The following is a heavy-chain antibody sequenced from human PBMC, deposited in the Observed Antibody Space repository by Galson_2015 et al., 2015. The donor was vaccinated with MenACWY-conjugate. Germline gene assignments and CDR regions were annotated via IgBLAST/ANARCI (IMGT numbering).Heavy chain of an antibody. D-gene: IGHD2-2*02. J-gene: IGHJ5*02. CDR3: ARDLSLVVPAAIRGGWFDP. V-gene: IGHV4-39*07. CDR1: GGSISSSSYY. CDR2: IYYSGST. Sequence: TLSLTCTVSGGSISSSSYYWGWIRQPPGKGLEWIGSIYYSGSTYYNPSLKSRVTISVDTSKNQFSLKLSSVTAADTAVYYCARDLSLVVPAAIRGGWFDPWGQGTLVTVSS.